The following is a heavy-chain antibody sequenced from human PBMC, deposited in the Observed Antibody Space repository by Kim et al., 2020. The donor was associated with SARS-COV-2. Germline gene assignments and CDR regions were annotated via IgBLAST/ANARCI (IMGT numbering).Heavy chain of an antibody. J-gene: IGHJ4*02. CDR3: TRDGVVVVAAITHYFDY. V-gene: IGHV3-49*03. CDR1: GFTFGDYA. Sequence: GGSLRLSCTASGFTFGDYAMSWFRQAPGKGLEWVGFIRSKAYGGTTEYAASVKGRFTISRDDSKSIAYLQMNSLKTEDTAVYYCTRDGVVVVAAITHYFDYWGQGTLVTVSS. D-gene: IGHD2-15*01. CDR2: IRSKAYGGTT.